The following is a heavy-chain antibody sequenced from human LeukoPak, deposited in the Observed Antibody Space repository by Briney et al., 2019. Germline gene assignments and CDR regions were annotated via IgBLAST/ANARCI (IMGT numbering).Heavy chain of an antibody. J-gene: IGHJ4*02. CDR2: ISAYNGNT. D-gene: IGHD3-3*01. Sequence: ASVKVSCKASGYTFTSYGISWVRQAPGQGLEWMGWISAYNGNTNYAQKLQGRVTMTTDTSTSTAYMELRSLRSDDTAVYYCARGQYYDFWSSYPGYFDYWGQGTLVTVSS. CDR1: GYTFTSYG. V-gene: IGHV1-18*01. CDR3: ARGQYYDFWSSYPGYFDY.